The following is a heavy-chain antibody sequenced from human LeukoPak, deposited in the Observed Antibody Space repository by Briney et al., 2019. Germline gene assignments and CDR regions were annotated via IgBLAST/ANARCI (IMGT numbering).Heavy chain of an antibody. CDR2: INPTGVST. J-gene: IGHJ4*02. CDR1: GYTFTSYY. CDR3: ARVAGSSGWYSYSY. V-gene: IGHV1-46*01. Sequence: GPSVKVSCKASGYTFTSYYMHWVRQALGQGLEWVWIINPTGVSTSYAQKLQGRVTMTRDTSTSTVYMELSSLRSEDTAVYYCARVAGSSGWYSYSYWGQGTLVTVSS. D-gene: IGHD6-19*01.